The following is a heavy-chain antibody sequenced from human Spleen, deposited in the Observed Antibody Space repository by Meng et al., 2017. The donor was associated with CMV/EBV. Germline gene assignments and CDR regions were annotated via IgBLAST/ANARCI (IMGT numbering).Heavy chain of an antibody. J-gene: IGHJ4*02. V-gene: IGHV4-31*02. CDR2: LYYSGST. Sequence: SGGSISSCGYYWGWLRQHPGSGLEWIGYLYYSGSTYYHPSLKSRVTISVDTSKNQFSLKLSSVTAADTAVYYCARVHSGAWASYYFDYWGQGTLVTVSS. CDR1: GGSISSCGYY. D-gene: IGHD2-2*01. CDR3: ARVHSGAWASYYFDY.